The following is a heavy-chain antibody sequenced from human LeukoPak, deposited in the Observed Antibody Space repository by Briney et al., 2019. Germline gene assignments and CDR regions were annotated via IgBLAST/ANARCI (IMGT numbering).Heavy chain of an antibody. CDR1: GFTFSTYG. D-gene: IGHD2-21*01. CDR3: AKAPVTTCRGAYCYPFDY. Sequence: GGSLRLSCAASGFTFSTYGMSWVRQAPGKGLEWVSAISDSGNTYHADSVKGRFTISRDSSKNTLFLQMNRLRPEDAAVYYCAKAPVTTCRGAYCYPFDYWGQGTLVTVSS. J-gene: IGHJ4*02. CDR2: ISDSGNT. V-gene: IGHV3-23*01.